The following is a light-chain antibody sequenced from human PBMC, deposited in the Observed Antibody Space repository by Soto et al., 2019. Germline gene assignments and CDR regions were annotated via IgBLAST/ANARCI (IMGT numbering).Light chain of an antibody. V-gene: IGKV3-20*01. J-gene: IGKJ3*01. CDR2: ATS. CDR3: QQYGGSSFT. CDR1: QSVSSSY. Sequence: EIVLTQSPGTLSLSPGERATLSCRASQSVSSSYLAWYQQKPGQAPRLLIYATSSRATGIPDWFSGSGSGTDFTLTISRLEPEDFAVYYCQQYGGSSFTFGPGTKVDIK.